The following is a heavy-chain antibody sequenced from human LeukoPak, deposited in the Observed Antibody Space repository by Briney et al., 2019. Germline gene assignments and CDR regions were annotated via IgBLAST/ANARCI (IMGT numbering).Heavy chain of an antibody. CDR2: IWSDGTNT. J-gene: IGHJ4*02. V-gene: IGHV3-33*01. CDR3: ARDAQRGFDYSNSLQY. D-gene: IGHD4-11*01. Sequence: GRSLRLSCAATGFTFNHYGMHWVRQAPGKGLEWVAVIWSDGTNTYYTDSVKGRFTISRVDSEKTVYLQMKSLRPEDTGVYYCARDAQRGFDYSNSLQYWGQGTPVTVPT. CDR1: GFTFNHYG.